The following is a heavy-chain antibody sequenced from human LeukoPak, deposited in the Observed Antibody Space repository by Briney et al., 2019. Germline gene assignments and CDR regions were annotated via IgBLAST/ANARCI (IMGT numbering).Heavy chain of an antibody. CDR1: GFTFSDYY. D-gene: IGHD3-22*01. Sequence: GGSLRLSCAASGFTFSDYYTSWIRQAPGKGLEWVSYISSSGSTIYYADSVKGRFTISRDNAKNSLYLQMNSLRAEDTAVYYCARAGVYYDSSGYLFDYWGQGTLVTVSS. CDR2: ISSSGSTI. V-gene: IGHV3-11*01. CDR3: ARAGVYYDSSGYLFDY. J-gene: IGHJ4*02.